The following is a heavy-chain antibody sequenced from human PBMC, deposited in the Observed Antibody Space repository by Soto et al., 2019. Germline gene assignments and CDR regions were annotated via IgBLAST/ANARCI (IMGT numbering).Heavy chain of an antibody. CDR1: GYTFTGYY. CDR3: ATSSDWSPLLDY. J-gene: IGHJ4*02. CDR2: INNGGGT. Sequence: ASVKVSCKASGYTFTGYYMHWARQAPGQRPEWMGWINNGGGTIYAQKFQGRLTMTRDTPITTAYMELSRLSSDDTAFYYCATSSDWSPLLDYWGQGTLVTVSS. V-gene: IGHV1-2*02. D-gene: IGHD6-19*01.